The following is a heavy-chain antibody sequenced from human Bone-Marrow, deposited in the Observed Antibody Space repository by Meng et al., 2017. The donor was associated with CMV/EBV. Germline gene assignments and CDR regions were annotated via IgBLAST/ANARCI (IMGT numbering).Heavy chain of an antibody. D-gene: IGHD5-18*01. V-gene: IGHV4-59*08. CDR3: AGTAMVSDY. Sequence: LSCTVSGGSISSYYWSWIRQPPGKGLEWIGYIYYSGSTYYNPSLKSRVTISVDTSKNQFSLKLSSVTAADTAVYYCAGTAMVSDYWGQGTLVTVSS. CDR2: IYYSGST. J-gene: IGHJ4*02. CDR1: GGSISSYY.